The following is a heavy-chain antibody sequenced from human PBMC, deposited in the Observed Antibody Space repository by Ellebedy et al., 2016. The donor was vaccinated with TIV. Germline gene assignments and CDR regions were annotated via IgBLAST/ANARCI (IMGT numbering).Heavy chain of an antibody. CDR3: AVGGRVSSWFDP. D-gene: IGHD5/OR15-5a*01. V-gene: IGHV4-39*01. CDR1: GGSISSYY. J-gene: IGHJ5*02. CDR2: IYYSGST. Sequence: MPSETLSLTCTVSGGSISSYYWGWIRQPPGKGLEWIGSIYYSGSTYYNPSLKSRVTISVDTSKNQFSLKLSSVTAADTAVYYCAVGGRVSSWFDPWGQGTLVTVSS.